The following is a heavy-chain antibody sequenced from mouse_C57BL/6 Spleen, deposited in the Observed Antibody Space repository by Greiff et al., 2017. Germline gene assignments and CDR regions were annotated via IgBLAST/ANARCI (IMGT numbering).Heavy chain of an antibody. CDR3: ARLYYDYDGGERWT. J-gene: IGHJ3*01. Sequence: EVKVVESGGDLVKPGGSLKLSCAASGFTFSSYGMSWVRQTPDKRLEWVATISSGGSYTYYPDSVKGRFTISRDNAKNTLYLQMSSLKSEDTAMYYCARLYYDYDGGERWTWGQGTLVTVSA. CDR2: ISSGGSYT. CDR1: GFTFSSYG. D-gene: IGHD2-4*01. V-gene: IGHV5-6*01.